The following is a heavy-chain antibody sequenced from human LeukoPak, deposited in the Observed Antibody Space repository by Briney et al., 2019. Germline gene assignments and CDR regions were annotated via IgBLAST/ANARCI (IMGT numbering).Heavy chain of an antibody. CDR2: IWYDGSNK. Sequence: PGRSLRLSCAASGFTFSSYGMHWVRQAPGKGLEWVAVIWYDGSNKYYADSVKGRFTISRDNSENTLYLQMNSLRAEDTAVYYCARDRGAVKYYFDYWGQGTLVTVSS. CDR1: GFTFSSYG. D-gene: IGHD1-26*01. CDR3: ARDRGAVKYYFDY. V-gene: IGHV3-33*01. J-gene: IGHJ4*02.